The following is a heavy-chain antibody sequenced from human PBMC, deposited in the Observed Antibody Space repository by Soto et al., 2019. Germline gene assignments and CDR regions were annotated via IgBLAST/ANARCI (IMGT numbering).Heavy chain of an antibody. J-gene: IGHJ4*02. Sequence: SETLSLPCGVSGGSLSGATYSWNWIRQPPGKSLEWTGYIFPSGTTYYNPSLKSRVTISIDVSKNQFSLSLWSLTAADTAVYYCARGRELGYWSQG. CDR1: GGSLSGATYS. D-gene: IGHD1-1*01. V-gene: IGHV4-30-2*01. CDR2: IFPSGTT. CDR3: ARGRELGY.